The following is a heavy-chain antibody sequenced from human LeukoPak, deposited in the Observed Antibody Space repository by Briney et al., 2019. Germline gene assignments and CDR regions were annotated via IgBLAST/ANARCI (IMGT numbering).Heavy chain of an antibody. CDR1: GFTFSYAW. CDR3: TTEMDTAIYY. V-gene: IGHV3-15*01. Sequence: GGSLRLSCAASGFTFSYAWMTWVRQAPGKGLEWVGRIRGKTDGGTTDYAAPVKGRFAISRDDSKNTLYLQMDSLRTEDTAVYYCTTEMDTAIYYWGQGTLVTVSS. CDR2: IRGKTDGGTT. J-gene: IGHJ4*02. D-gene: IGHD5-18*01.